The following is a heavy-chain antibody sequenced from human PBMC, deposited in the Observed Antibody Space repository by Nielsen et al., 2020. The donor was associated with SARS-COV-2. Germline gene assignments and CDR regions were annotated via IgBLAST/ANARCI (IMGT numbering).Heavy chain of an antibody. CDR1: GFTFSSYA. CDR2: ISWNSGSI. CDR3: AKDISGWYYFDY. Sequence: GGSLRLSCAASGFTFSSYAMSWVRQAPGKGLEWVSGISWNSGSIGYADSVKGRFTISRDNAKNSLYLQMNSLRAEDTALYYCAKDISGWYYFDYWGQGTLVTVSS. V-gene: IGHV3-9*01. J-gene: IGHJ4*02. D-gene: IGHD6-19*01.